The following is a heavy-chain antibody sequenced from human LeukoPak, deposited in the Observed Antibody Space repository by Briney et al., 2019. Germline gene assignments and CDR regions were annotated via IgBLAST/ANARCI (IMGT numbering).Heavy chain of an antibody. CDR1: GGSISSSSYY. V-gene: IGHV4-39*01. CDR3: ERLSFSSGWNFDY. Sequence: SETLSLTCTVSGGSISSSSYYWGWIRQPPGKGLEWIGSIYYSGSTYYNPSLKSRVTISVDTSKNQFSLKLSSVTAADTAVYYCERLSFSSGWNFDYWGQGTLVTVSS. J-gene: IGHJ4*02. CDR2: IYYSGST. D-gene: IGHD6-19*01.